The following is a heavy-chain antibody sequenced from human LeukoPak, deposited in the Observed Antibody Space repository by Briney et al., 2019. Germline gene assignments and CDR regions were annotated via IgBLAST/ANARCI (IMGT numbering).Heavy chain of an antibody. V-gene: IGHV4-39*01. D-gene: IGHD3-22*01. CDR1: GGSISSSSYY. Sequence: PSETLSLTCTVSGGSISSSSYYWGWIRQPPGKGLEWIGSIYYSGSTYYNPSLKSRVTISVDTSKNQFSLKLSSVTAADTAVYYCARQRDSSGYYLLDYWGQGTLVTVSS. J-gene: IGHJ4*02. CDR2: IYYSGST. CDR3: ARQRDSSGYYLLDY.